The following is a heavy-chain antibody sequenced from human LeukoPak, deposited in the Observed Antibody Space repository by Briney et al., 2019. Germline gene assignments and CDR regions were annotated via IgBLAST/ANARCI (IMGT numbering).Heavy chain of an antibody. Sequence: MTSETLSLTCTVSGGSISSYYWSWIRQPAGKGLEWIGRIYTIGSTNYKPSLKSRVTMSVDTSKNQFSLKLSSVNAADTAVYYCARDSRYFDWFLFDYWGQGTLVTVSS. J-gene: IGHJ4*02. D-gene: IGHD3-9*01. V-gene: IGHV4-4*07. CDR2: IYTIGST. CDR3: ARDSRYFDWFLFDY. CDR1: GGSISSYY.